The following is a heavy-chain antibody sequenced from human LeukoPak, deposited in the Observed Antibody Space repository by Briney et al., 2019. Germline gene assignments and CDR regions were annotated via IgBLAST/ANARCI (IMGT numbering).Heavy chain of an antibody. CDR3: ARIYDSSGYYLFVAFDY. D-gene: IGHD3-22*01. V-gene: IGHV4-39*07. J-gene: IGHJ4*02. Sequence: PSETLSLTCTVSGGSISNYYWGWIRQAPGKGLEWIGSIYYSGNTYYNSSLKSRVTISLDTSKNQFSLKLGSVTAADTAVYYCARIYDSSGYYLFVAFDYWGQGTLVTVSS. CDR2: IYYSGNT. CDR1: GGSISNYY.